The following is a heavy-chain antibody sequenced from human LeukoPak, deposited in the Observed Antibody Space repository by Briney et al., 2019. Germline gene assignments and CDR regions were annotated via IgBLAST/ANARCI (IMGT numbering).Heavy chain of an antibody. J-gene: IGHJ4*02. CDR3: ASSLRIAVAGTLPYY. CDR1: GFTFSSYW. CDR2: INSDGSST. D-gene: IGHD6-19*01. Sequence: GGSLRLSCAASGFTFSSYWMHWVRQAPGKGLVWVSRINSDGSSTSYADSVKGRFTISRDNAKNTLYLQMNSLRAEDTAVYYCASSLRIAVAGTLPYYWGQGTLVTVSS. V-gene: IGHV3-74*01.